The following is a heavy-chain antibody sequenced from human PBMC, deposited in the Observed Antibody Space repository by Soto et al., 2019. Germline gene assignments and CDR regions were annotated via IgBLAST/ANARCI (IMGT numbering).Heavy chain of an antibody. Sequence: QVQLVQSGAEVKQPGSSVKVSCKASGGSFGNSAINWVRQTPGQGLEWLGGFIPVYRTLNYAQKVQGRVTITADESTGTAYMTLSSLASDDTAVYYCATGVIWIGYFTVDSWGQGTRVTVSS. J-gene: IGHJ4*02. CDR2: FIPVYRTL. CDR1: GGSFGNSA. D-gene: IGHD3-3*01. CDR3: ATGVIWIGYFTVDS. V-gene: IGHV1-69*01.